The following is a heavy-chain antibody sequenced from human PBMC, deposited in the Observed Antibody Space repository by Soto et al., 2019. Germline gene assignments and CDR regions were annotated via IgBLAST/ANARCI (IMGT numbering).Heavy chain of an antibody. J-gene: IGHJ3*01. CDR2: IDPTDSFT. CDR1: GHKFTTFW. V-gene: IGHV5-10-1*01. Sequence: GESLKISCKASGHKFTTFWLNWVRQTPGKGLEWLGRIDPTDSFTNYSPPFEGHVTISVDRSISTAYLQWNSLQASDTAIYYCARPASGGSRDAFDVWGQGTTVTVSS. CDR3: ARPASGGSRDAFDV. D-gene: IGHD2-15*01.